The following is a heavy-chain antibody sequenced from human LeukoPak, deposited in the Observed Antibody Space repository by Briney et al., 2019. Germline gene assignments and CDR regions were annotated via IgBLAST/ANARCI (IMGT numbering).Heavy chain of an antibody. D-gene: IGHD4-17*01. Sequence: SVKVSCKASGCTFNSYAISWVRQAPGQGLEWMGRVIPIVGTANYAQKFQGRVTITTDESTSTAYMELSSLRSEDTAVYYCARDSDLDYGDYKRWFDPWGQGTLVTVSS. CDR1: GCTFNSYA. CDR3: ARDSDLDYGDYKRWFDP. CDR2: VIPIVGTA. V-gene: IGHV1-69*05. J-gene: IGHJ5*02.